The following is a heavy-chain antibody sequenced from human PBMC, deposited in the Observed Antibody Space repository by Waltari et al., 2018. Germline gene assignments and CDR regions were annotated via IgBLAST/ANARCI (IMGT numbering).Heavy chain of an antibody. J-gene: IGHJ4*02. Sequence: EVQLVESGGGLVPPGGSLRLSCPALGFTLSHFMMGWVRQRPGKGLVWVERTNKDGSGTSYADSVEGRLTISRDNAKNTLHLQMTSLTAEDTAVYYCVREKDLNGGCVYDSWGRGTLVTVSS. CDR1: GFTLSHFM. D-gene: IGHD2-8*01. V-gene: IGHV3-74*01. CDR3: VREKDLNGGCVYDS. CDR2: TNKDGSGT.